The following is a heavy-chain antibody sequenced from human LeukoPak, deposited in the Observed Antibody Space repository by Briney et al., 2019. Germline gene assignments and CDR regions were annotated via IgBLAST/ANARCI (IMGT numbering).Heavy chain of an antibody. J-gene: IGHJ4*02. Sequence: GGSLRLSCAASGFTFSSYGMHWVRQAPGKGLEWVAFIRYDGSNKYYADSVKGRFTISRDNSKNTLYLQMNSLRAEDTAMYYCAKDEYSNTHFDYWGQGTLVTVSS. CDR2: IRYDGSNK. D-gene: IGHD4-11*01. CDR1: GFTFSSYG. V-gene: IGHV3-30*02. CDR3: AKDEYSNTHFDY.